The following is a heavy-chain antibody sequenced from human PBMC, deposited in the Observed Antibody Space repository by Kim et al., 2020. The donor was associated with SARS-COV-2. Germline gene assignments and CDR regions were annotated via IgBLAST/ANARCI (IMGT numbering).Heavy chain of an antibody. V-gene: IGHV3-30*02. D-gene: IGHD6-13*01. Sequence: SLKGRFTISRNNSQTALFLQMNSLRAEVTAVYYCANDLAAAGMEYYFDYWGQGTLVTVSS. J-gene: IGHJ4*02. CDR3: ANDLAAAGMEYYFDY.